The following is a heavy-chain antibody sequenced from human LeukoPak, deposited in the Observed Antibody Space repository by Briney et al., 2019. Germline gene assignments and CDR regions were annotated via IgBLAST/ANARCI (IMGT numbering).Heavy chain of an antibody. V-gene: IGHV3-23*01. Sequence: GGSLRLSCAASGFTFSSYAMSRVRQAPGKGLEWVSAISGSGGSTYYADSVKGRFTISRDNSKNTLYLQMNSLRAEDTAVYYCAKDRGSGSYRAWGQGTLVTVSS. CDR2: ISGSGGST. CDR1: GFTFSSYA. J-gene: IGHJ5*02. D-gene: IGHD3-10*01. CDR3: AKDRGSGSYRA.